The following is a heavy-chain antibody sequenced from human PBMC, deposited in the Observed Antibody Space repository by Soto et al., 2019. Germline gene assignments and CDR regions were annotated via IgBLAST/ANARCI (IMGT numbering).Heavy chain of an antibody. CDR2: IDPSDSYT. J-gene: IGHJ6*02. Sequence: EVQLVQSGAEVKKPGESLRISCKGSGYSFTSYWISWVRQMPGKGLEWMGRIDPSDSYTNYSPSFQGHVTISADKSISTAYLQWSSLKASDTAMYYCAREIAARPGGRDYYYGMDVWGQGTTVTVSS. V-gene: IGHV5-10-1*03. CDR1: GYSFTSYW. CDR3: AREIAARPGGRDYYYGMDV. D-gene: IGHD6-6*01.